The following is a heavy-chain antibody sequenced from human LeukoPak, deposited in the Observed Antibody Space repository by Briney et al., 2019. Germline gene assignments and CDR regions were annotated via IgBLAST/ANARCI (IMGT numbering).Heavy chain of an antibody. Sequence: GGSLRLSCAASGFTFSSCAMTWARQAPWKGLEWVSAISGSGGSTYYADSVKCRFTISRDTSKNTLYLQMNSLRAEDTAVYYCAKTGAVAPLNWFDPWGQGTLVTVSS. CDR2: ISGSGGST. V-gene: IGHV3-23*01. J-gene: IGHJ5*02. D-gene: IGHD6-19*01. CDR3: AKTGAVAPLNWFDP. CDR1: GFTFSSCA.